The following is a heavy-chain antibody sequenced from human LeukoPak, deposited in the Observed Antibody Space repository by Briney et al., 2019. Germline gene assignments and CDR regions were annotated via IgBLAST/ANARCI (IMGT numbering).Heavy chain of an antibody. V-gene: IGHV3-53*01. CDR1: GFTVSTNY. CDR2: IYSGGST. J-gene: IGHJ4*02. CDR3: ARDKDVYFDY. Sequence: GGSLRLSCAASGFTVSTNYMNWVRQAPGKGLEWVSVIYSGGSTYYADSVKGRITISRDNAKNSLYLQMNSLRVEDTAVYYCARDKDVYFDYWGQGTLVTVSS.